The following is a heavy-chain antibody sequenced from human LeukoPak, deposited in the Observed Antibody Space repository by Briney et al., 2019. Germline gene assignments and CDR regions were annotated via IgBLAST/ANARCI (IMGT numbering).Heavy chain of an antibody. CDR2: IIPIFGTA. CDR1: RGTFSSYA. D-gene: IGHD5-18*01. V-gene: IGHV1-69*13. CDR3: ARARVGYSYGTLDY. Sequence: SVKVSCKASRGTFSSYAIIWVRQAPGQGLEWMGGIIPIFGTANYAQKFQGRVTISADESTSTVYMELSSLRSEDTAVYYCARARVGYSYGTLDYWGQGTLVTVSS. J-gene: IGHJ4*02.